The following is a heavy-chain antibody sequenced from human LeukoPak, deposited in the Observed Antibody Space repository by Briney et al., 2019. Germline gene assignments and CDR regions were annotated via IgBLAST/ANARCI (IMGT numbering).Heavy chain of an antibody. CDR3: ARGLWFGDLFDY. CDR1: GLTFSSYE. D-gene: IGHD3-10*01. CDR2: ISSSGSTI. J-gene: IGHJ4*02. V-gene: IGHV3-48*03. Sequence: GGSLRLSCTASGLTFSSYEMNWVRQAPGKGLEWISYISSSGSTIYHADSVKGRFTISRDNAKNSLYLQMNSLRAEDTAVYYCARGLWFGDLFDYWGQGTPVTVSS.